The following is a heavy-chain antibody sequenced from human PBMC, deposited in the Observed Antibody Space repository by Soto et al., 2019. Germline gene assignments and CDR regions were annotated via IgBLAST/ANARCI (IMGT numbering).Heavy chain of an antibody. V-gene: IGHV1-69*01. CDR2: IIPISGTT. D-gene: IGHD6-19*01. J-gene: IGHJ4*02. CDR1: GDTFSSYA. CDR3: TRSLIGVPGRFDY. Sequence: QVQLVQSGAEVKKPGSSVKVSCKASGDTFSSYAISWVRQAPGQGLEWMGEIIPISGTTNYAQKFHGRVTITADESMSTAYMELSSLRSEDTAVYYCTRSLIGVPGRFDYWGQGTLVTVSS.